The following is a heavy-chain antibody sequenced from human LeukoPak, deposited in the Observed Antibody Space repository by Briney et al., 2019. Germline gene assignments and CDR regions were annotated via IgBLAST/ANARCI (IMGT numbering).Heavy chain of an antibody. CDR1: GFTFSNYD. J-gene: IGHJ5*02. D-gene: IGHD6-19*01. CDR2: ISDSGGST. CDR3: AKDLSRAVAADWFDP. V-gene: IGHV3-23*01. Sequence: PGGSLRLSCAASGFTFSNYDMSWVRQAPGKGLEWVSSISDSGGSTYYADSVKGRFTISRDNSKNTLYLQMTNLKDADTAVYYCAKDLSRAVAADWFDPWDQGSWSPSPQ.